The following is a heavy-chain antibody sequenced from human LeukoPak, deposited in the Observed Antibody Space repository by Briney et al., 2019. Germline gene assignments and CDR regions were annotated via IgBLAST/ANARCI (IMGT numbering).Heavy chain of an antibody. CDR2: INHSGST. D-gene: IGHD5-18*01. Sequence: SETLSLTCAVYGGSFSGYYWSWIRQPPGKGLEWIGEINHSGSTNYNPSLKSRVTISVDTSKNQFSLKLSSVTAADTAVYYCARRHGYSYGHYYYYYYMDVWGKGTTVTISS. V-gene: IGHV4-34*01. CDR3: ARRHGYSYGHYYYYYYMDV. J-gene: IGHJ6*03. CDR1: GGSFSGYY.